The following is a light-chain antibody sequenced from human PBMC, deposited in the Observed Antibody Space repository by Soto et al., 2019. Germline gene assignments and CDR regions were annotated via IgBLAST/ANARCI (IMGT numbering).Light chain of an antibody. CDR3: QQRSNWPPWT. J-gene: IGKJ1*01. V-gene: IGKV3-11*01. CDR2: DAS. CDR1: QSVSSY. Sequence: EIVLTQSPATLSLSPGERATLSCRASQSVSSYLAWYHQKPGQAPRLLLYDASNRATGIPARFSGSGSGTDFTLTISSLEPEDFAVYYCQQRSNWPPWTFGQGTKVEIK.